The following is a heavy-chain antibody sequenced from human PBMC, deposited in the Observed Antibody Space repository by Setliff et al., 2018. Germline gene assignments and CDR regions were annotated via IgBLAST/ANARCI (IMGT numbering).Heavy chain of an antibody. CDR1: GFGFTTFG. CDR3: ARYPSYYYYYMDV. V-gene: IGHV1-18*01. J-gene: IGHJ6*03. CDR2: ISAYNGNT. Sequence: GASVKVSCKTSGFGFTTFGFSWVRQAPGQGLEWMGWISAYNGNTNYAQKLQGRVTMTTDTSTSTAYMELRSLRSDDTAVYYCARYPSYYYYYMDVWGKGTTVTVSS.